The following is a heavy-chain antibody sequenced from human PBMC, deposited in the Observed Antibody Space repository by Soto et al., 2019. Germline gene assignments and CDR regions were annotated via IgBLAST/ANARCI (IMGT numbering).Heavy chain of an antibody. J-gene: IGHJ6*02. V-gene: IGHV6-1*01. Sequence: SQTLSLTCAISGDSVSSDSAAWNWIRQSPSRGLEWLGRAYYRSKWYIEYAPSVNSRITINPDTSKNQLSLQLISVNPEDTAVYYCVGSRVFIAVTSVTNYYYYYGMDAWGQGTTVTVSS. CDR3: VGSRVFIAVTSVTNYYYYYGMDA. D-gene: IGHD6-19*01. CDR2: AYYRSKWYI. CDR1: GDSVSSDSAA.